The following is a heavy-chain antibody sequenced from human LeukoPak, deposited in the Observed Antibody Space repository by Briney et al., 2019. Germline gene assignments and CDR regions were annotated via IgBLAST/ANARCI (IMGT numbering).Heavy chain of an antibody. D-gene: IGHD4-11*01. J-gene: IGHJ4*02. CDR3: AKGGALTTVTLVDY. V-gene: IGHV3-30*18. Sequence: GGSLRLSCAASGFTFSSYGMHWVRQAPGKGLEWVAVISYDGSNKYYADSVKGRFTISRDNSKNTLYLQMNSLRAEDTAVYYCAKGGALTTVTLVDYWGQGTLVTVSS. CDR1: GFTFSSYG. CDR2: ISYDGSNK.